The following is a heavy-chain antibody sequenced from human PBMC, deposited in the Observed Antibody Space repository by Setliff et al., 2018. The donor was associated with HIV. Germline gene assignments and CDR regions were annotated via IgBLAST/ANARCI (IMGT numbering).Heavy chain of an antibody. D-gene: IGHD3-3*01. CDR2: ISPRTSFI. CDR1: GFTFSAYG. J-gene: IGHJ4*02. CDR3: GGMSGYYDY. V-gene: IGHV3-21*01. Sequence: GGSLRLSCAASGFTFSAYGMNWVCQAPGKGLEWVSSISPRTSFIYYADSVKGRFTISRDDAKNSLYLQMNSLRVEDTAVYYCGGMSGYYDYWGQGTLVTVSS.